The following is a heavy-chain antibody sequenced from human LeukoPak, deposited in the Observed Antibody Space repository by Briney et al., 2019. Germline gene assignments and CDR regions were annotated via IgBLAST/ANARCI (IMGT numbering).Heavy chain of an antibody. CDR3: VRVPPGDTTGNFDY. CDR2: IYYTGTT. V-gene: IGHV4-59*11. CDR1: RGSITSHY. J-gene: IGHJ4*02. Sequence: KSSETLSLTCTVSRGSITSHYWSWIRQPPGKGLEWIGYIYYTGTTNYNPSLKSRVTISVDTSKNQFSLKLSSVTAADTAAYYCVRVPPGDTTGNFDYWGQGTLVTVSS. D-gene: IGHD1-26*01.